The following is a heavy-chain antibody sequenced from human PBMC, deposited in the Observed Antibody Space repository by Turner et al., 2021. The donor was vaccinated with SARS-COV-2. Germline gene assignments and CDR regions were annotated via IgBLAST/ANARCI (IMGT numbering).Heavy chain of an antibody. CDR2: IYYSGIT. CDR3: ARHWEVAAAAYLARFDP. D-gene: IGHD6-13*01. Sequence: QLQLQESGPGLVKPSETRSLTCNVSGGSISSSSYYWGWIRQPPGKGLEWIGSIYYSGITYYNPSLKSRVTISVDTSKNQFSLKLTSVTAADTAVYFCARHWEVAAAAYLARFDPWGQGTLVTVSS. V-gene: IGHV4-39*01. CDR1: GGSISSSSYY. J-gene: IGHJ5*02.